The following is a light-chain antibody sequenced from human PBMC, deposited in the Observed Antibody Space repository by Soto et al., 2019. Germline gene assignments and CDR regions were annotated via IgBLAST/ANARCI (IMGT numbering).Light chain of an antibody. Sequence: EIVLTQSPGTLSLSPGERVILSCRASQSVSSSYLAWYQQKPGQAPRLLIYGASSRATGIPDRFSGSGSGTDFSLTISRLEPEDFAVYYCQQYGSSPWTFGQGTKVEIK. CDR3: QQYGSSPWT. V-gene: IGKV3-20*01. CDR1: QSVSSSY. CDR2: GAS. J-gene: IGKJ1*01.